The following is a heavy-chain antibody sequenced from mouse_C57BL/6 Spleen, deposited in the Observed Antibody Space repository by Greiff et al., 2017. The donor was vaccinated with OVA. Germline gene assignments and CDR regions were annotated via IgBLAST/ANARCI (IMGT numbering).Heavy chain of an antibody. Sequence: EVKLVESGGGLVKPGGSLKLSCAASGFTFSDYGMHWVRQAPEKGLEWVAYISSGSSTIYYADTVKGRFTISRDNAKNTLFLQMTSLRSEDTAMYYCASRAYYYAMDYWGQGTSVTVSS. CDR1: GFTFSDYG. CDR3: ASRAYYYAMDY. CDR2: ISSGSSTI. V-gene: IGHV5-17*01. J-gene: IGHJ4*01.